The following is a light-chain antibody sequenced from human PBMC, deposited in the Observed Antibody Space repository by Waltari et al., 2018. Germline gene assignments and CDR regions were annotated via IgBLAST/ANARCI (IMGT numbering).Light chain of an antibody. CDR3: SSYTSSSTLV. Sequence: QSALTQPASVSGSPGQSITISCTGTSSDIGSYNYVPWYQQHPGKAPKLIIYDVTNRPSGVSNRFSGSKSGNTASLTISGLQAEDEADYYCSSYTSSSTLVFGGGTKLTVL. J-gene: IGLJ3*02. V-gene: IGLV2-14*03. CDR2: DVT. CDR1: SSDIGSYNY.